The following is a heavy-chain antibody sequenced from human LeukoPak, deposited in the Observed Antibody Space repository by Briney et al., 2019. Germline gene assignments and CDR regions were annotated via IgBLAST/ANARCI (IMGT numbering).Heavy chain of an antibody. CDR2: IKSETDGGTT. D-gene: IGHD3-22*01. Sequence: GGSLRLSCAASGFTFNNAWMSWVRQAPGKGLEWVGRIKSETDGGTTDYAAPVKGRFTISRDDSKNTLFLQMNSLKTEDTAVYYCTTVLHYCGISGYQTSFGYWGQGTLVTVSS. J-gene: IGHJ4*02. V-gene: IGHV3-15*01. CDR1: GFTFNNAW. CDR3: TTVLHYCGISGYQTSFGY.